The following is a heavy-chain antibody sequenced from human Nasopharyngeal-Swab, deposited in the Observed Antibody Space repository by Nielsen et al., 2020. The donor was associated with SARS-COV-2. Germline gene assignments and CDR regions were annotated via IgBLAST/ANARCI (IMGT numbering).Heavy chain of an antibody. CDR1: GFTFSSYG. Sequence: GGSLRLSCAAPGFTFSSYGMHWIRQAPGKGLEWVSSLGVGGGPTYYADSAKGRFTISSDNSKNTLYLQMSSLRPEDTAVYYCVKRSGGTAPLIGAFDIWGQGTMVTVSS. D-gene: IGHD2-21*01. V-gene: IGHV3-NL1*01. CDR3: VKRSGGTAPLIGAFDI. CDR2: LGVGGGPT. J-gene: IGHJ3*02.